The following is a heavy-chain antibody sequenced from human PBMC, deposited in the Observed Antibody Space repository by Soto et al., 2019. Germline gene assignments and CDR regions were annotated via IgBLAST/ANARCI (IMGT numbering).Heavy chain of an antibody. Sequence: SEPLPLSYAGSGGYFANNNWWSWFRQPPGQWLDWIGEIYRTGSTNYNPSLKSRVTISLDKSENQFSLKVTSLTAADAAVYYWASRDPGTSVDDWGQGTLVTVS. CDR3: ASRDPGTSVDD. V-gene: IGHV4-4*02. CDR2: IYRTGST. J-gene: IGHJ4*02. CDR1: GGYFANNNW. D-gene: IGHD1-7*01.